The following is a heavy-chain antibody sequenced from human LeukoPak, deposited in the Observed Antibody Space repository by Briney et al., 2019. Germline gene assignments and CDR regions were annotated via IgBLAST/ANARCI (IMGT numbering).Heavy chain of an antibody. J-gene: IGHJ4*02. D-gene: IGHD3-22*01. CDR3: AKGFHYYDSSGYYYAGVKSPIDY. CDR2: IKQDGSEK. CDR1: GFTFSSYW. V-gene: IGHV3-7*03. Sequence: GGSLRLSCAASGFTFSSYWMSWVRQAPGKGLEWVANIKQDGSEKYYVDSVKGRFTISRDNAKNSLYLQMNSLRAEDTAVYYCAKGFHYYDSSGYYYAGVKSPIDYWGQGTLVTVSS.